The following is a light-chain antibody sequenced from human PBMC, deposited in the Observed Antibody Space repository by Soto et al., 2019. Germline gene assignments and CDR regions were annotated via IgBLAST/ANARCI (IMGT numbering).Light chain of an antibody. CDR1: QDIRGA. CDR3: QQFNSYPIT. Sequence: AIQVTQSPSSLSASVGDRVTITCRASQDIRGALAWYQQKPGKAPKLLIYDVSTLESGVPSRFSSSGSGTEFTLTITSLQPGDFGTYICQQFNSYPITFGHGTRLDIK. J-gene: IGKJ5*01. V-gene: IGKV1-13*02. CDR2: DVS.